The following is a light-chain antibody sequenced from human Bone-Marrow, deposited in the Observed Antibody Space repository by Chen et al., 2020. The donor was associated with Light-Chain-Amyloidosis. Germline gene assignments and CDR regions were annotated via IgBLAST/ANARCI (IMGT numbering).Light chain of an antibody. V-gene: IGLV2-14*01. Sequence: QSALTQPASVSGSPGQSITISCTGTSGDVGTYNYVSWYQQHPGKATKVMIYAVSNRPSGVSNRFSGSKSGNTASLAISGLQAEDEADYYCSSFTSSSSYVFGPGTKVTVL. CDR1: SGDVGTYNY. CDR3: SSFTSSSSYV. J-gene: IGLJ1*01. CDR2: AVS.